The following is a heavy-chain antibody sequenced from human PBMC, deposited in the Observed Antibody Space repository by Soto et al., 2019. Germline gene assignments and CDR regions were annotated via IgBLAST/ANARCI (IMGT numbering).Heavy chain of an antibody. CDR1: GYTFTSYD. J-gene: IGHJ3*02. V-gene: IGHV1-8*01. CDR2: MNPNSGNT. CDR3: ARGHRHIVVVTAPRGAFDI. D-gene: IGHD2-21*02. Sequence: SVKVSCKASGYTFTSYDINWVRQATVQGLEWMGWMNPNSGNTGYAQKFQGRVTMTRNTSISTAYMELSSLRSEDTAVYYCARGHRHIVVVTAPRGAFDIWGQGTMVTVSS.